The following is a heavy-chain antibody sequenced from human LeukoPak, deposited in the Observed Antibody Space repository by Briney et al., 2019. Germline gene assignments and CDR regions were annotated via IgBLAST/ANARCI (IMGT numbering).Heavy chain of an antibody. V-gene: IGHV4-59*01. D-gene: IGHD1-26*01. J-gene: IGHJ5*02. Sequence: PSETLSLTCTVSGGSISSYYWSWIRQPPGKGLEWIGYIYYTGSTNYDPSLKSRVTISVDTSKNQLSLKLTSVTPADTAVYYCARGGIVGSRTNWFDPWGQGILVTVSS. CDR1: GGSISSYY. CDR2: IYYTGST. CDR3: ARGGIVGSRTNWFDP.